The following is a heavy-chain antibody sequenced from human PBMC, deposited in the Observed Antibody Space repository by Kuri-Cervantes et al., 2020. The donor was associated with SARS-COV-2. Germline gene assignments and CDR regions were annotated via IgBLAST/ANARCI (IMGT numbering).Heavy chain of an antibody. CDR3: ARHFQSGVAEDY. J-gene: IGHJ4*02. Sequence: GGSLRLSCKGSGYNFASSTYWISWVRQKPGKGLEWMGRVDPTDSYTNYSPSLHGHVTIALDKSINTAYLQWNSLRASDSAMYYCARHFQSGVAEDYWGQGTLVTVSS. V-gene: IGHV5-10-1*01. CDR1: GYNFASSTYW. D-gene: IGHD6-19*01. CDR2: VDPTDSYT.